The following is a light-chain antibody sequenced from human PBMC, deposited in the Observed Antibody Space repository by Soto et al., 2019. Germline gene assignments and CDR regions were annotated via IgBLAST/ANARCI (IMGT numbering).Light chain of an antibody. J-gene: IGKJ5*01. CDR1: QSVSSSY. V-gene: IGKV3-20*01. CDR2: GAS. Sequence: EIVLTQSPGTVSLSPLEIATLSFMAIQSVSSSYLAWYQQKPGQAPRLLIYGASSRATGIPDRFSGSGSGTDFTLTISRLEPEDFAVYYCQQYHNWLPITFGQGTRLEI. CDR3: QQYHNWLPIT.